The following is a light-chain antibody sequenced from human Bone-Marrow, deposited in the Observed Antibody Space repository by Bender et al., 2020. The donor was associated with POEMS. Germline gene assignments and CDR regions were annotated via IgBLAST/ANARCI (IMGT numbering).Light chain of an antibody. CDR2: DVT. J-gene: IGLJ3*02. CDR3: AVWDDSLNGWV. V-gene: IGLV2-14*03. Sequence: QSALTQPASVSGSPGQSITISCTGASSDLGLYVSWYQQHPGKPPKLIIYDVTFRPSGVPDRFSGSRSGTSASLAISGLQSEDEADYYCAVWDDSLNGWVFGGGTKLTVL. CDR1: SSDLGLY.